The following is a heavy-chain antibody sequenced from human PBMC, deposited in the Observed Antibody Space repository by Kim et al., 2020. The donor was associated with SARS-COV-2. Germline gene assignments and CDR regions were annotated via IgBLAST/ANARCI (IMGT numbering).Heavy chain of an antibody. J-gene: IGHJ5*02. Sequence: PSLKSRVTISVDTSKNQFSLKRSSVTAADTAVYYWARLRYDILTGFWFDPWGQGTLVTVSS. V-gene: IGHV4-39*01. D-gene: IGHD3-9*01. CDR3: ARLRYDILTGFWFDP.